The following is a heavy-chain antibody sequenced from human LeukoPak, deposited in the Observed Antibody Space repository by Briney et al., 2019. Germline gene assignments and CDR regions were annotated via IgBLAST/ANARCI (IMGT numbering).Heavy chain of an antibody. V-gene: IGHV3-66*01. J-gene: IGHJ6*03. D-gene: IGHD5-18*01. CDR1: GFTVSSNY. CDR2: IYSGGST. Sequence: GGSLRLSCAASGFTVSSNYMSWVRQAPGKGLEWVSVIYSGGSTYYADSVKGRFTISRDKSKNTLYLQMNSLRAEDTAVYYCARDRKGSYGHYYYYYMDVWGKGTTVTISS. CDR3: ARDRKGSYGHYYYYYMDV.